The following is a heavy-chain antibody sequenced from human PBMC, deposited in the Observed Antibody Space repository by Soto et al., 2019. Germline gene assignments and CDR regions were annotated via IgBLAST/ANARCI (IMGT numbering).Heavy chain of an antibody. CDR1: GGTFSSYA. Sequence: SVKVSCKASGGTFSSYAISWVRQAPGQGLEWMGGIIPIFGTANYAQKFQGRVTITADESTSTAYMELSSVTAADTAVYYCARHYGGYYYPYYYGMDVWGQGTTVTVSS. CDR2: IIPIFGTA. CDR3: ARHYGGYYYPYYYGMDV. J-gene: IGHJ6*02. D-gene: IGHD3-22*01. V-gene: IGHV1-69*13.